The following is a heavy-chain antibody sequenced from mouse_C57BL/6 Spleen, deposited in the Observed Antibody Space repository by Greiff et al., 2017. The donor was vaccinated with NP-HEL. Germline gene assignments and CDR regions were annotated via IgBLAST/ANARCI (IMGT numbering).Heavy chain of an antibody. CDR2: INPNNGGT. Sequence: EVQLQQSGPELVKPGASVKISCKASGYTFTDYYMNWVKQSHGKSLEWIGDINPNNGGTSYNQKFKGKATLTVDKSSSTAYMELRSLTSEDSAVYYCARRSLYGSSHFDYWGQGTTLTVSS. D-gene: IGHD1-1*01. V-gene: IGHV1-26*01. CDR1: GYTFTDYY. CDR3: ARRSLYGSSHFDY. J-gene: IGHJ2*01.